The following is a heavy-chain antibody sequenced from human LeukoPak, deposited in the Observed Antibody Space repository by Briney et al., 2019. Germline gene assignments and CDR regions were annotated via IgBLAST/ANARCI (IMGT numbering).Heavy chain of an antibody. CDR2: ISDSGGST. CDR1: GFTFSNYA. V-gene: IGHV3-23*01. J-gene: IGHJ6*02. Sequence: GGSLRLSYVASGFTFSNYAMSWVRQAPGKGLEWVSTISDSGGSTYYADSVKGRFTISRDNSKNALYLQMNSLRAEDTAIHYCAKVPYSDYGSGRPPFMDVWGQGTTVAVSS. CDR3: AKVPYSDYGSGRPPFMDV. D-gene: IGHD3-10*01.